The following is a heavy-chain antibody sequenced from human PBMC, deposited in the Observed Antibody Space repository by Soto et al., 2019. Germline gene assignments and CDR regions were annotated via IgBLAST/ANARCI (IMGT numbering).Heavy chain of an antibody. CDR1: GFTFSSYG. Sequence: QVQLVESGGGVVQPGRSLRLSCAASGFTFSSYGMHWVRQAPGKGLEWVAHISKDGGNKYYGDSVKGRFTISRDNSENTLELEVNSLRPEDTAVYYGAKDQQQHLVRGWFDPWGQGTLVIVSS. CDR2: ISKDGGNK. J-gene: IGHJ5*02. CDR3: AKDQQQHLVRGWFDP. D-gene: IGHD6-13*01. V-gene: IGHV3-30*18.